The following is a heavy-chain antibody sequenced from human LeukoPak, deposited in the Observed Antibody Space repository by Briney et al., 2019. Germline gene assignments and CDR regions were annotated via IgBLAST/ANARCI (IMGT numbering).Heavy chain of an antibody. CDR2: ISSSSSYI. CDR1: GFTFSSYS. D-gene: IGHD1-26*01. Sequence: PGGSLRLSCAASGFTFSSYSMNWVRQAPGKGLEWVSSISSSSSYIYYADSVKGRFTISRDNAKNSLYLQMNSLRAEDTAVYYCARGGAATSYDAFDIWGQGTMVTVSS. CDR3: ARGGAATSYDAFDI. J-gene: IGHJ3*02. V-gene: IGHV3-21*01.